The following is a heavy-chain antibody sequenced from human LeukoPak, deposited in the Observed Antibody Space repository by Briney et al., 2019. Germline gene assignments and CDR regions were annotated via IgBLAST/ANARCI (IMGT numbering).Heavy chain of an antibody. Sequence: SKTLSLTCTVSGGSISGYYWSWIRQSPGKGLEWIGFMYSIGSTDYNPSFKSRVTISVDTSKNQFSLKLSSVTAADTAVYYCAAYYYGSGSKFDPWGQGTLVTVSS. J-gene: IGHJ5*02. CDR1: GGSISGYY. CDR3: AAYYYGSGSKFDP. V-gene: IGHV4-59*08. CDR2: MYSIGST. D-gene: IGHD3-10*01.